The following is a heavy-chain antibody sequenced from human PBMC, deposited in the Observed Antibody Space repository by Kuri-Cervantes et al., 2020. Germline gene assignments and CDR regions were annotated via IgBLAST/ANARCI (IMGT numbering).Heavy chain of an antibody. CDR2: ISYDGTNP. J-gene: IGHJ4*02. Sequence: GESLKISCITSGFSFSNFPMHWVRLAPGKGLEWVAVISYDGTNPKYAEFVKGRFTISRDNAKNTLYLQMNSLRAEDTAVYYCEVTIFGVVTPWNWGQGTLVTVSS. CDR3: EVTIFGVVTPWN. CDR1: GFSFSNFP. D-gene: IGHD3-3*01. V-gene: IGHV3-30*07.